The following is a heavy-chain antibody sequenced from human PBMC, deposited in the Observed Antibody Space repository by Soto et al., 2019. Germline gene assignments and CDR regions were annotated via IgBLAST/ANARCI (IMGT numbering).Heavy chain of an antibody. CDR1: GFTFSSYA. Sequence: GGSLRLSCAASGFTFSSYAMSWVRQAPGKGLEWVSVISGSGDSTYYADSVKGRFTISRDNSKNTLYLQMNSLRAEDTAVYYCARDPYHVLMVNAPNLYGMDVWGQGTTVTVSS. V-gene: IGHV3-23*01. J-gene: IGHJ6*02. CDR2: ISGSGDST. D-gene: IGHD2-8*01. CDR3: ARDPYHVLMVNAPNLYGMDV.